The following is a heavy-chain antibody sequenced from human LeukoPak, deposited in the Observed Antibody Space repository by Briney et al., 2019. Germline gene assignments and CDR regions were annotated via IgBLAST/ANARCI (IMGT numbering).Heavy chain of an antibody. V-gene: IGHV4-38-2*02. CDR3: ARVMGIAVAGNYFDY. Sequence: SETLSLTCTVSGYSISSDYYWGWLRPPPGKGLEWIWSIYHSGSTYYNPSLKSRVTISVDTSKNQFSLKLSSVTAADTAVYYCARVMGIAVAGNYFDYWGQGTLVTVSS. CDR2: IYHSGST. J-gene: IGHJ4*02. D-gene: IGHD6-19*01. CDR1: GYSISSDYY.